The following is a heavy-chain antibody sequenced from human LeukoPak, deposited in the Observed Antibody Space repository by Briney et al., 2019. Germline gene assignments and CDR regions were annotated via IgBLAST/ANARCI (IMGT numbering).Heavy chain of an antibody. CDR2: ISYDGSNK. J-gene: IGHJ4*02. Sequence: PGRSLRLSCAASGFTFSSYGMHWVRQAPGRGLEWVAVISYDGSNKYYADSVEGRFTISRDNSKNTLYLQMNSLRAEDTAVYYCAKDGGDSTQYYWGQGTLVTVAS. D-gene: IGHD2-21*02. V-gene: IGHV3-30*18. CDR3: AKDGGDSTQYY. CDR1: GFTFSSYG.